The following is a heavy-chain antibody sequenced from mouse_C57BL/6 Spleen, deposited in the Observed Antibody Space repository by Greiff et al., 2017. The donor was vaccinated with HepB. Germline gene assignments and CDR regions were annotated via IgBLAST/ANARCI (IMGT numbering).Heavy chain of an antibody. J-gene: IGHJ2*01. CDR1: GYTFTDYN. Sequence: VQLKESGPELVKPGASVKIPCKASGYTFTDYNMDWVKQSHGKSLEWIGDINPNNGGTIYNQKFKGKATLTVDKSSSTAYMELRSLTSEDTAVYYCARSRLLRIEFDYWGQGTTLTVSS. CDR3: ARSRLLRIEFDY. V-gene: IGHV1-18*01. D-gene: IGHD1-1*01. CDR2: INPNNGGT.